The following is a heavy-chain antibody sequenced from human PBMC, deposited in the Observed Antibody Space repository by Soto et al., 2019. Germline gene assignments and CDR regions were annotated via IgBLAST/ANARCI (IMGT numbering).Heavy chain of an antibody. D-gene: IGHD2-2*01. J-gene: IGHJ3*02. CDR2: IYYSGST. CDR3: ARLPRLAPYQLRGGDAFDI. Sequence: QLQLQESGPGLVKPSETLSLTCTVSGGSISSSSYYWGWIRQPPGKGLEWIGSIYYSGSTYYNPSLKSRVTISVDTSKNQFSLKLSSVTAADTAVYYCARLPRLAPYQLRGGDAFDIWGQGTMVTVSS. V-gene: IGHV4-39*01. CDR1: GGSISSSSYY.